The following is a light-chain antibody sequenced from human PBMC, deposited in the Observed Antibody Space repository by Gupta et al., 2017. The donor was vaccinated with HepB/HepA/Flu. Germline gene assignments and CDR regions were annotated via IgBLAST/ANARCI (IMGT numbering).Light chain of an antibody. Sequence: EIVLTQSPATLSLSPGERATLSCRASESVTTHLAWHQQKAGQAPRLLIYDASNRAHGIPARFSGSGSGTEFTLTISSREPEDFAVYYCQQRYTWPLTFGGGTKVEI. CDR2: DAS. V-gene: IGKV3-11*01. CDR3: QQRYTWPLT. J-gene: IGKJ4*01. CDR1: ESVTTH.